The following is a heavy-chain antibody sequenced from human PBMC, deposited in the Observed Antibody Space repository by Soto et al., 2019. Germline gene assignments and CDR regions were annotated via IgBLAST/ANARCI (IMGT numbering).Heavy chain of an antibody. J-gene: IGHJ3*02. D-gene: IGHD3-22*01. CDR3: ARVGVGYDSSGYYFPDAFDI. Sequence: QVQLQESGPGLVKPSETLSLTCTVSGGSVSSGSYYWSWIRQPPGKGLEWIGYIYYSGSTNYNPSLKSRVTISVDTSKNQFSLKLSSVTAADTALYYCARVGVGYDSSGYYFPDAFDIWGQGTMVTVSS. CDR1: GGSVSSGSYY. V-gene: IGHV4-61*01. CDR2: IYYSGST.